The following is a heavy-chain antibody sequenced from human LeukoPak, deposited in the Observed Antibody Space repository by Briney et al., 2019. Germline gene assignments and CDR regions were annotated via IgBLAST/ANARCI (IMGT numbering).Heavy chain of an antibody. CDR1: GGSINNPPYS. D-gene: IGHD6-6*01. V-gene: IGHV4-61*09. CDR2: VYRSGST. CDR3: ATVSQGYTISSRGGYYYYYMDV. J-gene: IGHJ6*03. Sequence: SQTLSLTCTVSGGSINNPPYSWGWIRQPAGKGLEWIGQVYRSGSTDYNPSNPSLKSRVTMSVDTSKNQFSLKLNSVTAADTAVYYCATVSQGYTISSRGGYYYYYMDVWGKGTTVTASS.